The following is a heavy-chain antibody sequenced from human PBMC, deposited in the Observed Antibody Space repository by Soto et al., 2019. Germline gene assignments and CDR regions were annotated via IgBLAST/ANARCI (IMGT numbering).Heavy chain of an antibody. Sequence: ASVKVSCKASGDTFTSYAIYWVRQAPGQRLEWMGWINAGNGNTRYSQKFQDRVTITRDTSASTAYMELSSLRSEDTAVYYCARGLGLYYFDYWGPGTRVTVSS. V-gene: IGHV1-3*01. CDR1: GDTFTSYA. CDR2: INAGNGNT. J-gene: IGHJ4*02. CDR3: ARGLGLYYFDY. D-gene: IGHD1-26*01.